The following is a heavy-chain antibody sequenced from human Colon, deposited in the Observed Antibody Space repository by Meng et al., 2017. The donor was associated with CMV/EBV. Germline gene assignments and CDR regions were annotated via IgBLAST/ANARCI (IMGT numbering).Heavy chain of an antibody. CDR2: ISGSGGST. D-gene: IGHD1-26*01. CDR1: GFTFSSYA. J-gene: IGHJ3*02. CDR3: AKGSGSYSAFDI. Sequence: GESLKISCAASGFTFSSYAMSWVRQAPGKGLEWVSAISGSGGSTYYADSVKGRFTISRDNSKNTLYLQMNSLRAEDTAVYYCAKGSGSYSAFDIWGQGTMVTVSS. V-gene: IGHV3-23*01.